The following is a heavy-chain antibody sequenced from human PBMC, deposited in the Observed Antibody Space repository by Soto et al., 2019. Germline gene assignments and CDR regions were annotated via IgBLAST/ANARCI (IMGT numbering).Heavy chain of an antibody. J-gene: IGHJ3*02. CDR3: ARRGPYYDFWSGQPNAFDI. CDR2: IIPIFGTA. Sequence: QVQLVQSGAEVKKPGSSVKVSCKASGGTFSSYAISWVRQAPGQGLEWMGGIIPIFGTANYAQKFQGRVTITADESTSTAYIELSSLRSEDTAVYYCARRGPYYDFWSGQPNAFDIWGQGTMVTVSS. D-gene: IGHD3-3*01. V-gene: IGHV1-69*01. CDR1: GGTFSSYA.